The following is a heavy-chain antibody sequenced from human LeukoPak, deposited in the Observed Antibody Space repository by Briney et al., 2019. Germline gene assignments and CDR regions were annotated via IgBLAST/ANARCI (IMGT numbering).Heavy chain of an antibody. J-gene: IGHJ4*01. D-gene: IGHD6-19*01. V-gene: IGHV3-30*02. CDR2: IRYDGNNK. CDR1: EFTFSNYD. Sequence: GGSLRLSCAASEFTFSNYDMHWVRQAPGKGLEWVAFIRYDGNNKYYADSVKGRFTISRDNSKNTLYLQMNSLRAEDTAVYYCAKDQAVAGHPLDYWGHGTLVTVSS. CDR3: AKDQAVAGHPLDY.